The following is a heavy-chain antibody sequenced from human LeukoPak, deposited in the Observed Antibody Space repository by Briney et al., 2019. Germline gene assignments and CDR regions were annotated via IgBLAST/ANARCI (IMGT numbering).Heavy chain of an antibody. CDR3: ARLYSGYEKRWDY. Sequence: GGSLRLSCATSGFTFSSYSMNWVRQAPGKGLEWVSSISSSSSSIYYADSVKGRFTVSRDNAKNSLFLQTNSLRAEDTAVYYCARLYSGYEKRWDYWGQGTLVTVSS. CDR1: GFTFSSYS. CDR2: ISSSSSSI. V-gene: IGHV3-21*01. J-gene: IGHJ4*02. D-gene: IGHD5-12*01.